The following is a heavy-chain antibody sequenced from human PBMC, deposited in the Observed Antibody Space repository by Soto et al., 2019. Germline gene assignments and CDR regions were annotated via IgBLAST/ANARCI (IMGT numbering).Heavy chain of an antibody. V-gene: IGHV4-30-4*08. CDR3: ASLGVVTQVDAFRI. CDR1: GVSISSSSYY. Sequence: SQTLPFTCSVPGVSISSSSYYWGWIRQPPGKGLQRIRHIYHSVSTYYNPSRKSRVTLAVDTSKNQFSLTLSSVTAADTAVYYCASLGVVTQVDAFRIWGQGRMCAVAS. CDR2: IYHSVST. D-gene: IGHD3-3*01. J-gene: IGHJ3*02.